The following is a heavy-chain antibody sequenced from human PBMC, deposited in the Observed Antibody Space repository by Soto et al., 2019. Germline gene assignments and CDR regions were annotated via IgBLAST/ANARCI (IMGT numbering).Heavy chain of an antibody. CDR2: IYYSGST. CDR3: ARDASMVRGVRVDYYYGMDV. J-gene: IGHJ6*02. CDR1: GGSISSGGYY. D-gene: IGHD3-10*01. V-gene: IGHV4-31*03. Sequence: SETLSLTCTISGGSISSGGYYWSWIRQHPGKGLEWIGYIYYSGSTYYNPSLKSRVTISVDTSKNQFSLKLSSVTAADTAVYYCARDASMVRGVRVDYYYGMDVWGQGTTVTVS.